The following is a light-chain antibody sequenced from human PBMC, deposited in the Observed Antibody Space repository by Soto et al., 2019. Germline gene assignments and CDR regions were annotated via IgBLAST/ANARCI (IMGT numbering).Light chain of an antibody. Sequence: QSALTQPASVSLSPGQSITISCTGTNSDVGGYNYVSLYQHHPGKAPKLMIYEVSNRPSGASNRFSGSKSGNTASLTISGLQAEDEADYYCSSYTISRTLVFGTGTKVTVL. CDR1: NSDVGGYNY. J-gene: IGLJ1*01. V-gene: IGLV2-14*01. CDR2: EVS. CDR3: SSYTISRTLV.